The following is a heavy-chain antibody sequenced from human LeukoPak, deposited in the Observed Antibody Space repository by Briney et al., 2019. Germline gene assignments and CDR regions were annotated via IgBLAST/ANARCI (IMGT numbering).Heavy chain of an antibody. V-gene: IGHV4-59*11. CDR3: ARDGYYDSSGSSAFDY. J-gene: IGHJ4*02. D-gene: IGHD3-22*01. Sequence: PSETLSLTCTVSGGSISSHYWSWIRQPPGKGLEWIGYIYYSGSTNYNPSLKSRVTMSVDTSKNQFSLKLSSVTAADTAVYYCARDGYYDSSGSSAFDYWGQGTLVTVSS. CDR1: GGSISSHY. CDR2: IYYSGST.